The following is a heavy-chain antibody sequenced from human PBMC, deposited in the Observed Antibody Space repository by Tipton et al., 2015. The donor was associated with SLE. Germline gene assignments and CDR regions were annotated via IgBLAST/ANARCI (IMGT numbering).Heavy chain of an antibody. J-gene: IGHJ3*02. CDR1: GGSISSYY. CDR3: GREVEGADDACDI. Sequence: TLSLTCTVSGGSISSYYWSWIRQPPGKGLEWIGYIYYSGSTNYNPSLKSRVTISVDTSKNQFSLKLSSVTAADTAVFYCGREVEGADDACDIWGQGTMVPVPS. D-gene: IGHD1-26*01. CDR2: IYYSGST. V-gene: IGHV4-59*01.